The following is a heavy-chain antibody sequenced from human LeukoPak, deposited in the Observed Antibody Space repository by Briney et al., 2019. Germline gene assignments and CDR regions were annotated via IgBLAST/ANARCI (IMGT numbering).Heavy chain of an antibody. CDR3: ARLAARRDYYYYGMDV. Sequence: SETLTHICTGSGGSIGGNFRSWIRQPPGKGLEWIGYIYDSGSTNYNPSLKSRVTISADTSKNQFSLKLSPVTAADTAVYYCARLAARRDYYYYGMDVWGQGTTLSVSS. CDR2: IYDSGST. J-gene: IGHJ6*02. CDR1: GGSIGGNF. V-gene: IGHV4-59*01.